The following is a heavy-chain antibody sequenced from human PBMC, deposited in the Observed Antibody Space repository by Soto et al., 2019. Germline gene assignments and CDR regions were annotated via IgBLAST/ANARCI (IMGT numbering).Heavy chain of an antibody. Sequence: GASVKVSCKASGGTFSSYAISWVRQDPGQGLEWMGGIIPIFGTANYAQKFQGRVTITAYESTSTAYMELSSLRSEDTAVYYCARGCRAARRVTYYYYGMDVWGQGTTVTVSS. J-gene: IGHJ6*02. V-gene: IGHV1-69*13. CDR3: ARGCRAARRVTYYYYGMDV. CDR1: GGTFSSYA. D-gene: IGHD6-6*01. CDR2: IIPIFGTA.